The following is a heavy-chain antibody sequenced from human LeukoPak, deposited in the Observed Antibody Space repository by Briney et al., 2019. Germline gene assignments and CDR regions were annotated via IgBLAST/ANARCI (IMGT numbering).Heavy chain of an antibody. D-gene: IGHD2-2*01. Sequence: GGSLRLSCAASGFTFSSYWMHWVRQAPGKGLVWVSRINTDGSSTSYADSVKGRFTISRDNAKSTLYLQMNSLRAEDTAVYYCARGHPLHCSSTSCRSIQHWGQGTLVTVSS. CDR2: INTDGSST. CDR1: GFTFSSYW. J-gene: IGHJ1*01. V-gene: IGHV3-74*01. CDR3: ARGHPLHCSSTSCRSIQH.